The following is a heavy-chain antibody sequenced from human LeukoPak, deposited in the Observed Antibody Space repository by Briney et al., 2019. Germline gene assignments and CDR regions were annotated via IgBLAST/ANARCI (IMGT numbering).Heavy chain of an antibody. Sequence: ASETLSLTCAVYGGSFSGYYWSWIRQPPGKGLEWIGEINHSGSTNYNPSLKSRVTISVDTSKNQLSLKLSSVTAADTAVYYCADSKVGATNYWGQGTLVTVSS. CDR2: INHSGST. D-gene: IGHD1-26*01. J-gene: IGHJ4*02. CDR3: ADSKVGATNY. V-gene: IGHV4-34*01. CDR1: GGSFSGYY.